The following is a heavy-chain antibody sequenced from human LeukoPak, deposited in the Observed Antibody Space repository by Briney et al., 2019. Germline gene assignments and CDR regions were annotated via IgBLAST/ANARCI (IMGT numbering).Heavy chain of an antibody. V-gene: IGHV4-38-2*01. D-gene: IGHD2/OR15-2a*01. CDR3: ARASMARPVDY. Sequence: PSETLSLTCAVSGYSISSGYYWGWIRQPPGKGLEWVGSIYHSGSTYYNPSLKSRVTISVDTSKNQFSLKLSSVTAADTAVYYCARASMARPVDYWGQGTLVTVSS. J-gene: IGHJ4*02. CDR2: IYHSGST. CDR1: GYSISSGYY.